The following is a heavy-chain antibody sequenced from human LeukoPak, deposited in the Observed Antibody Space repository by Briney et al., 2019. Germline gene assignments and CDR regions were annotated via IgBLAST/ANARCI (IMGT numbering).Heavy chain of an antibody. D-gene: IGHD6-13*01. V-gene: IGHV3-33*01. CDR3: ARGIAAAGHLDY. CDR2: IWYDGSNK. Sequence: GRSLRLSCAASGFTFSSYGMHWVRQAPGKGLEWVAVIWYDGSNKYYADSVKGRFTISRDNSKNTLYLQMNSLRAEDTAVYYCARGIAAAGHLDYWGLGTLVTVSS. J-gene: IGHJ4*02. CDR1: GFTFSSYG.